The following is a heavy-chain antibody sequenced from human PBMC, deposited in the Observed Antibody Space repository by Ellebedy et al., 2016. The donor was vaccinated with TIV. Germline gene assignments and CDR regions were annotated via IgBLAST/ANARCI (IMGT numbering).Heavy chain of an antibody. J-gene: IGHJ4*02. V-gene: IGHV1-2*02. CDR2: NNPNSGGT. Sequence: AASVKVSCKASGYTFTGSYMHWVRHAPGLGLEWLGWNNPNSGGTNYAQKFQGSVTMTRDTSISTAYMELSRLRSDDTAVYYCAREDSTNYGSGYDFWGQGTLVTVSS. CDR3: AREDSTNYGSGYDF. CDR1: GYTFTGSY. D-gene: IGHD3-10*01.